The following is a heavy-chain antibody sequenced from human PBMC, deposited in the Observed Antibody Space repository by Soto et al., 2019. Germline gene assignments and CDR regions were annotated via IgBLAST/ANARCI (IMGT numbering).Heavy chain of an antibody. J-gene: IGHJ4*02. V-gene: IGHV4-59*08. CDR3: ARRRVATETFDY. D-gene: IGHD5-12*01. Sequence: SETLSLTCTVSGGFMSSYYWSWIRQPPGRGLKWIGFIYYAGSTKYNPSLNSRVTISVDTSKNQFSLTVTSVTAADTAVYYCARRRVATETFDYWGQGTLVTGSS. CDR1: GGFMSSYY. CDR2: IYYAGST.